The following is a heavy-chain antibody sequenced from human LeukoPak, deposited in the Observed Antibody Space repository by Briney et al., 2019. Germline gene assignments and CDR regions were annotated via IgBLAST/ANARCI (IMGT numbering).Heavy chain of an antibody. D-gene: IGHD2-2*01. CDR2: INSDESTT. CDR1: GFTFSSSW. Sequence: PGGSLRLSCAASGFTFSSSWMHWVRQAPGKGLVWVSRINSDESTTNYADSVKGRFIISRDNAKNTLYLQMNSLRAEDTAVYYCTRPESSSSLACDHWGQGTLVTVSS. CDR3: TRPESSSSLACDH. V-gene: IGHV3-74*01. J-gene: IGHJ4*02.